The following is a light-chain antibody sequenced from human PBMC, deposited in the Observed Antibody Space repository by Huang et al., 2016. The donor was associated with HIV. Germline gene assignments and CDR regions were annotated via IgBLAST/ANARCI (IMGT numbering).Light chain of an antibody. V-gene: IGKV3-11*01. CDR2: DAS. CDR3: QLRSNWLFT. Sequence: EIVLTQSPATLSLYPGERSTLSCRASQRINHYLHWYQQKPGQAPRLLIYDASNRATGIPARFSGSGSGTDFSLTSSSLEPEDFAVYYCQLRSNWLFTFGPGTKVDI. J-gene: IGKJ3*01. CDR1: QRINHY.